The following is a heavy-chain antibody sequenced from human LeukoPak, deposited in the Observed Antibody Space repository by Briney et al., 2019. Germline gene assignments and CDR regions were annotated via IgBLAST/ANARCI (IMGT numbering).Heavy chain of an antibody. CDR1: GDSIKNHY. CDR2: IYYNGFT. J-gene: IGHJ6*03. V-gene: IGHV4-59*11. CDR3: VRIRGSHIVQYFYMDV. D-gene: IGHD1-1*01. Sequence: SSETLSLTCNVSGDSIKNHYWTWIRQPPGEGLEWIGYIYYNGFTNYNPSLKSRVTISLDTSNQFSLKLSSVTAADTAVYYCVRIRGSHIVQYFYMDVWGNGTTVTVSS.